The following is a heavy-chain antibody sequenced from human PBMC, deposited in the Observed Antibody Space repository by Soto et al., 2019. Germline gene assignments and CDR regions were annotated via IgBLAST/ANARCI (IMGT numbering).Heavy chain of an antibody. D-gene: IGHD3-16*02. V-gene: IGHV4-31*11. Sequence: QVHLQESGPGLVKPSQTLSLYCAVSGASISSDAYHWSWIRQHPGKGLEWVGFISSRGRTYYNPSLKSRLTISADTSKSQFSLHLTSVTAADTAMYFGARYRFTGTWSTFDYWGKGTRVTFS. J-gene: IGHJ4*02. CDR3: ARYRFTGTWSTFDY. CDR2: ISSRGRT. CDR1: GASISSDAYH.